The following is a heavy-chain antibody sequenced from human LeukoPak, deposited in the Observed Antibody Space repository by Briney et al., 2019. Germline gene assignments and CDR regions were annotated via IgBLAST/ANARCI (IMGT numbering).Heavy chain of an antibody. Sequence: SETLCLSCAVYGGSFSGYYWSWIRQPPGKGLEWIGETNHSGSTNYNPSLKSRVTISVDTSKNQFSLKLSSVTAADTAVYYCARGRKELVPDYWGQGTLVTVSS. CDR1: GGSFSGYY. J-gene: IGHJ4*02. CDR2: TNHSGST. V-gene: IGHV4-34*01. D-gene: IGHD6-13*01. CDR3: ARGRKELVPDY.